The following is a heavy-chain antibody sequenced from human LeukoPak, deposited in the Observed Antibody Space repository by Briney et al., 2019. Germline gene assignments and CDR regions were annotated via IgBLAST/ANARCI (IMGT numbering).Heavy chain of an antibody. Sequence: GASVRVSCKASGYTFTHYYIHWVRQAPGQGLEWMGWINPNSGGTNYAQKFQGRATMTRGTSISTAYMELSSLRSDDTAVYYRARALPMFRGLTSWDYWGQGTLVIVSS. D-gene: IGHD3-10*01. J-gene: IGHJ4*02. V-gene: IGHV1-2*02. CDR1: GYTFTHYY. CDR3: ARALPMFRGLTSWDY. CDR2: INPNSGGT.